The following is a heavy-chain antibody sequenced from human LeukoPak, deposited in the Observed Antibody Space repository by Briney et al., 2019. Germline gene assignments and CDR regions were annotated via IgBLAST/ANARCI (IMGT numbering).Heavy chain of an antibody. CDR1: GGSFSGYY. D-gene: IGHD2-2*01. V-gene: IGHV4-34*01. Sequence: KPSETLSLTCAVYGGSFSGYYWSWIRQPPGKGLEWIGEINHSGSTYYNPSLKSRVTISVDTSKDQFSLKLSSVTAADTAVYYCASADCSSTSCFNWFDPWGQGTLVTVSS. CDR3: ASADCSSTSCFNWFDP. CDR2: INHSGST. J-gene: IGHJ5*02.